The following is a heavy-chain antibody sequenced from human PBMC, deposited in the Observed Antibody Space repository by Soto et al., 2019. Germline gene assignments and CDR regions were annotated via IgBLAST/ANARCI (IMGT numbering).Heavy chain of an antibody. J-gene: IGHJ6*02. CDR3: ARERWDSSGRYGLDV. CDR1: GGSVNSGTYY. D-gene: IGHD6-19*01. CDR2: IYYSEST. Sequence: SETLSLTCTVSGGSVNSGTYYWSWIRQPPGKGLEWIGNIYYSESTNYNPSLRSRITISVDSSKNQFSLKLSSVTAADTAVYYCARERWDSSGRYGLDVWGQGTTVHRLL. V-gene: IGHV4-61*01.